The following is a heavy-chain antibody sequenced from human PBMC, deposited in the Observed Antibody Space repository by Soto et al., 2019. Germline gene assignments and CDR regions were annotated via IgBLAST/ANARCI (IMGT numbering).Heavy chain of an antibody. D-gene: IGHD6-13*01. CDR3: AKQLIRVGSSWYGAGLSQYYSDY. CDR1: GGTIRSYA. CDR2: ISCSGGST. V-gene: IGHV3-23*01. J-gene: IGHJ4*02. Sequence: VPLRLPWTVVGGTIRSYARSWIRQTTGKGLEWVSAISCSGGSTYYADSVKGRFTTSSDNNKTTVYLQMNSLRAEDTAVYYCAKQLIRVGSSWYGAGLSQYYSDYWGQGTLVPVSP.